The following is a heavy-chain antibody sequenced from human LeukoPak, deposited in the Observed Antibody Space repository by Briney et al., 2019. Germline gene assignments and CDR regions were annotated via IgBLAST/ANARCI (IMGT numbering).Heavy chain of an antibody. V-gene: IGHV3-48*01. Sequence: GGSLRLSCAASGFTFSSYSMNWVRQAPGKGLEWVSYISSSSSAIYYADSVKGRFTISRDNAKNSLYLQMNSPRAEDTAVYYCARDLMDYDFWSGYRYYGMDVWGQGTTVTVSS. D-gene: IGHD3-3*01. CDR1: GFTFSSYS. J-gene: IGHJ6*02. CDR3: ARDLMDYDFWSGYRYYGMDV. CDR2: ISSSSSAI.